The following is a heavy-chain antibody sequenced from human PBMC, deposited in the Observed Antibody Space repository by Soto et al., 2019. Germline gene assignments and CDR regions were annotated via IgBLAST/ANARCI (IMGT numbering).Heavy chain of an antibody. J-gene: IGHJ2*01. D-gene: IGHD7-27*01. CDR3: AKNRGAGDYSNWSFAV. CDR1: GFTFSCCA. V-gene: IGHV3-23*01. CDR2: IHGDGDYT. Sequence: QVLESGGGLVQPGGSLRLSCAASGFTFSCCAMSWVRQAPGNGLEWVSTIHGDGDYTHDTDSVKGRFTISRDNSRNTLYLQMNSLRADDTAVYYCAKNRGAGDYSNWSFAVWGRGTLVSVSS.